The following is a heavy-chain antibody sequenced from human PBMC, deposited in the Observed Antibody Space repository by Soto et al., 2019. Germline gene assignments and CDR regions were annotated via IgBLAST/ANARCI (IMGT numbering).Heavy chain of an antibody. V-gene: IGHV4-61*01. Sequence: SETLSLTCTVSGGSVSSGSYYWSWIRQPPGKGLEWIGYIYYSGSTNYNPSLKSRVTVSVDTSKNQFSLKLSSVTAADTAVYYCARAGRGFYYDSSGYYLLGAFDIWGQGTMVTVPS. J-gene: IGHJ3*02. D-gene: IGHD3-22*01. CDR3: ARAGRGFYYDSSGYYLLGAFDI. CDR1: GGSVSSGSYY. CDR2: IYYSGST.